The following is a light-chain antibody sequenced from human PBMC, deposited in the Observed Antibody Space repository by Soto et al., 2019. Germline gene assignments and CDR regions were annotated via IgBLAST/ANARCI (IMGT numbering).Light chain of an antibody. CDR3: AAWEDRLNGVV. J-gene: IGLJ2*01. V-gene: IGLV1-44*01. CDR2: SNN. CDR1: SSNIGCNT. Sequence: QSVLTQPPSASGTPGPRVTITCSGSSSNIGCNTVNWYQQLPGTAPKLLSYSNNQRPSWVPDRFSGCKSGTSASLAISGLQSEYEADYYCAAWEDRLNGVVFGGGTKLTVL.